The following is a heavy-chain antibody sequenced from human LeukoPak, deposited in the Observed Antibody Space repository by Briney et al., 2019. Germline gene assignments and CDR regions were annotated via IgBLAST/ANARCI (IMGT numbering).Heavy chain of an antibody. V-gene: IGHV1-69*05. CDR1: GGTFSSHA. J-gene: IGHJ4*02. CDR2: IIPIFGTA. Sequence: GASVKVSCKASGGTFSSHAISWVRQAPGQGLEWMGGIIPIFGTANYAQKFQGRVTMTRDTSISTAHMEVSRLRSDDTAVYYCARANFLYCSSSTCLFDYWGQGTLVTVSS. CDR3: ARANFLYCSSSTCLFDY. D-gene: IGHD2-2*01.